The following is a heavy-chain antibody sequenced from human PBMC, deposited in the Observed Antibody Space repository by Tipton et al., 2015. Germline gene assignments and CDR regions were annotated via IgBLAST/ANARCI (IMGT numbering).Heavy chain of an antibody. Sequence: TLSLTCTVSGVSTSSGGYYWSWIRQHPGKGLECIGYIHYSGTTKYNPSLKGRVSMSLDTSKNQLSLMLNSVIAADTAVYYCARGPPVGATEDFDIWGPGTVVIVSS. J-gene: IGHJ3*02. CDR2: IHYSGTT. CDR1: GVSTSSGGYY. V-gene: IGHV4-61*08. D-gene: IGHD1-26*01. CDR3: ARGPPVGATEDFDI.